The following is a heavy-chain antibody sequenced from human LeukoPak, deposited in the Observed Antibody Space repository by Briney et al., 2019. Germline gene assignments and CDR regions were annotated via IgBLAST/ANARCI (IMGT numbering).Heavy chain of an antibody. D-gene: IGHD3-10*01. CDR3: ARHAMILWFGESLSTYWFDP. J-gene: IGHJ5*02. CDR1: GGSISSSSYY. Sequence: SETLSLTCTVSGGSISSSSYYWGWIRQPPGKGLEWIGSIYYSGSTYYNPSLKSRVTISVDTSKNQFSLKLSSVTAADTAVYYCARHAMILWFGESLSTYWFDPWGQGTLVTVSS. CDR2: IYYSGST. V-gene: IGHV4-39*01.